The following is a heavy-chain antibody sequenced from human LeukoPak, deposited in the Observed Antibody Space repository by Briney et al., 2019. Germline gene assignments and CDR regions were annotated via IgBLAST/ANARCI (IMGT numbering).Heavy chain of an antibody. J-gene: IGHJ4*02. D-gene: IGHD3-22*01. Sequence: ASVKVSCKASGYTFTGCYMHWVRQAPGQGLEWMGWINPNSGGTNYAQKFQGRVTMTRDTSISTAYMELSRLRSDDTAVYYCARAGTNYYDPTGYFDYWGQGTLVTVSS. CDR3: ARAGTNYYDPTGYFDY. CDR1: GYTFTGCY. V-gene: IGHV1-2*02. CDR2: INPNSGGT.